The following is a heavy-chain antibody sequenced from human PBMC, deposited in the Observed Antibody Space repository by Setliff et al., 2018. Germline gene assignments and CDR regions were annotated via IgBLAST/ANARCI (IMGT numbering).Heavy chain of an antibody. D-gene: IGHD3-10*01. J-gene: IGHJ5*02. Sequence: ETLSLTCTVSGGSISSSSYYWGWIRQPPGKGLEWIGSIYYSGSTYYNPSLKSRVTISVDTSKNQFSLKLSSVTAADTAGYYCARQPILLWFGELPSGPTDWFDPWGQGTLVTVSS. CDR3: ARQPILLWFGELPSGPTDWFDP. CDR1: GGSISSSSYY. V-gene: IGHV4-39*01. CDR2: IYYSGST.